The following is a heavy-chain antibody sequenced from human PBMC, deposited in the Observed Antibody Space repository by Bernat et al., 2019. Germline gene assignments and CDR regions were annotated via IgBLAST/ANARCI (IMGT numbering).Heavy chain of an antibody. V-gene: IGHV4-39*01. CDR2: IYYSGST. CDR1: GGSISSSSYY. Sequence: QLQLQESGPGLVTPSETLSLTCTVSGGSISSSSYYWGWIRQPPGKGLEWIGSIYYSGSTYYNPPLKSRVTITVDTSKNQFSLKLRSVTAADTAVYDCARRATGFGLDYWGQGTLVTVSS. D-gene: IGHD3-10*01. J-gene: IGHJ4*02. CDR3: ARRATGFGLDY.